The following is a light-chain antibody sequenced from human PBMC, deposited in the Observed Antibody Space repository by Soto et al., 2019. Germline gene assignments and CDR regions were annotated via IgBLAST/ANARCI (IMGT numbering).Light chain of an antibody. CDR1: SSNIGTGFG. V-gene: IGLV1-40*01. Sequence: QAVVTQPPSVSGAPGQRVTISCTGNSSNIGTGFGVHWYQQLPGTAPKLLIYGNTNRPSGVPDRFSGSKSGTSASLAINGLQAEDEADYYCQSYDRSLSGSGVFGGGTKVTVL. J-gene: IGLJ3*02. CDR2: GNT. CDR3: QSYDRSLSGSGV.